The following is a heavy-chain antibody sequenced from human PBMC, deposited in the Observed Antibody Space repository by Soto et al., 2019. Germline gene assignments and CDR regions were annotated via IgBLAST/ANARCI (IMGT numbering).Heavy chain of an antibody. CDR1: GGSITDSS. V-gene: IGHV4-59*01. J-gene: IGHJ3*02. CDR3: ARWGGTSYHACDI. D-gene: IGHD3-10*01. CDR2: AHYSGST. Sequence: SETLSLTCAVSGGSITDSSWSWLRQSPGKGLEWIGFAHYSGSTSYNPSFRSRISTSIDMSKNQVSLKLHSVTAADAAMYYCARWGGTSYHACDIWGHGTMVTVSS.